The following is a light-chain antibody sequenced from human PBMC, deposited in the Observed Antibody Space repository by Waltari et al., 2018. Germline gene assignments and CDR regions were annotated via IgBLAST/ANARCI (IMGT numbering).Light chain of an antibody. CDR1: SSDVGFSHY. J-gene: IGLJ3*02. Sequence: QSALTQPPSLSGSPGPSITISCPGTSSDVGFSHYVSWYQQYPGKVPRLLIFDVSDRPSGVSSRFAGSESGNTSSLTISGLQASDEADYYCNSYTGSSSWVFGGGTKLTVL. CDR3: NSYTGSSSWV. CDR2: DVS. V-gene: IGLV2-14*01.